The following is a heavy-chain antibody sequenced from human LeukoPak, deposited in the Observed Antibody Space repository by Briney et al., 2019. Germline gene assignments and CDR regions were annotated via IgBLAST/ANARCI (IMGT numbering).Heavy chain of an antibody. CDR1: GYTFTGYY. CDR3: ATDEQLSPPTSSTSYYYYYMDV. CDR2: INPNSGGT. D-gene: IGHD1/OR15-1a*01. J-gene: IGHJ6*03. Sequence: GASVKVSCKASGYTFTGYYMHGVRQAPGQGLEWMGWINPNSGGTNYAQKFQGRVTMTRDTSISTAYMELSRLRSDDTAVYYCATDEQLSPPTSSTSYYYYYMDVWGKGTTVTVSS. V-gene: IGHV1-2*02.